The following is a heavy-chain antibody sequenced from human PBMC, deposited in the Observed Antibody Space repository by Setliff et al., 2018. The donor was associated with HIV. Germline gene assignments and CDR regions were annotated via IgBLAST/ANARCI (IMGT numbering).Heavy chain of an antibody. J-gene: IGHJ3*02. CDR3: ARGKPLTLGGGGDAFDI. CDR1: GGSISSGGYY. CDR2: IYYSGST. Sequence: PSETLSLTCTVSGGSISSGGYYWSWIRQHPGKGLEWIGYIYYSGSTYYNPSLKSLVTISVDTSKNQFSLKLSSVTAADTAVYYCARGKPLTLGGGGDAFDIWGQGTMVTVSS. V-gene: IGHV4-31*01. D-gene: IGHD3-16*01.